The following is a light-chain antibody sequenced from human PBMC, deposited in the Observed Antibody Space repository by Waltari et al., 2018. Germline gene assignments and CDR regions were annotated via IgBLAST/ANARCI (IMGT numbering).Light chain of an antibody. CDR2: AAS. CDR1: QTVNTF. Sequence: DIQMTQSPSSLSAPVGDKVTITCRCSQTVNTFLNWYRQKEGRAPELLIEAASILQSGVPSRFTGRGSGTQFTLTINNLQPEDFGIYYCHQSFISPPTFGPGTKVDI. J-gene: IGKJ3*01. CDR3: HQSFISPPT. V-gene: IGKV1-39*01.